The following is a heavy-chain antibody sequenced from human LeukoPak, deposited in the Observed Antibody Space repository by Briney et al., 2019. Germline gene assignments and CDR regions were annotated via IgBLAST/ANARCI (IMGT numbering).Heavy chain of an antibody. V-gene: IGHV3-23*01. CDR1: GFTFSSYA. D-gene: IGHD3-10*02. CDR2: ISGSGGST. J-gene: IGHJ4*02. Sequence: GGSLRLSCAASGFTFSSYAMSWVRQAPGKGLEWVSAISGSGGSTYYADSVKGRFTISRDNSKNTQYLQMNSLRAEDTAVYYCARDLFGDSDYWGQGTLVTVSS. CDR3: ARDLFGDSDY.